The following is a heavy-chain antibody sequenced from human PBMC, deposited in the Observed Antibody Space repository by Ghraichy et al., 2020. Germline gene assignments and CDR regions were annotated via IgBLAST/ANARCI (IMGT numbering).Heavy chain of an antibody. D-gene: IGHD5-18*01. CDR2: TNYRSKWYD. CDR1: GDSVSSNSAA. CDR3: ARGNTAMVTTAFDF. Sequence: SQTLSLTCVISGDSVSSNSAAWNWIRQSPSRGLEWLGRTNYRSKWYDDYAESVKGRISINPDTSKNQFSLQLDSVTPEDTAVYYCARGNTAMVTTAFDFWGQGTLVTVSS. V-gene: IGHV6-1*01. J-gene: IGHJ4*02.